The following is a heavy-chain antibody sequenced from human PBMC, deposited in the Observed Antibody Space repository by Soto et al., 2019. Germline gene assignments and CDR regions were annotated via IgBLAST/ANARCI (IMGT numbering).Heavy chain of an antibody. CDR3: ARGWELHPFDI. D-gene: IGHD1-26*01. J-gene: IGHJ3*02. V-gene: IGHV1-69*13. CDR2: IIPIFGTA. CDR1: GGTFSSYA. Sequence: ASXKISCKASGGTFSSYAISWVRQAPGQGLEWMGGIIPIFGTANYAQKFQGRVTITADESTSTAYMELSSLRSEDTAVYYCARGWELHPFDIWGQGTMVTVSS.